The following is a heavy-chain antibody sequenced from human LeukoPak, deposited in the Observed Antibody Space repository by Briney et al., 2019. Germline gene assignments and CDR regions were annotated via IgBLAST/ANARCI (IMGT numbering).Heavy chain of an antibody. CDR2: ISSSSTI. CDR3: ARGGWLQQNY. Sequence: GGSLRLSCAASGFTFSSYSMNWVRQAPGKGLEWVSYISSSSTIYYADSVKGRFTISRDNAKNSLYLQMNSLRAEDTAVYYCARGGWLQQNYWGQGTLVTVSS. J-gene: IGHJ4*02. CDR1: GFTFSSYS. D-gene: IGHD5-24*01. V-gene: IGHV3-48*01.